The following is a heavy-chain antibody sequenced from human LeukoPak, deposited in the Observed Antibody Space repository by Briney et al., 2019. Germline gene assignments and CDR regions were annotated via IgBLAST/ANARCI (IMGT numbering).Heavy chain of an antibody. CDR2: IYYSGST. Sequence: PSETLSLTCTVSGGSISSYYWSWIRQPPGKGLEWIGYIYYSGSTNYNPSLKSRVTISVDTSKNQFSLKLSSVTAADTAVYYCARGAMVRGVIMDFDYWGQGTLVTVSS. D-gene: IGHD3-10*01. CDR1: GGSISSYY. V-gene: IGHV4-59*01. CDR3: ARGAMVRGVIMDFDY. J-gene: IGHJ4*02.